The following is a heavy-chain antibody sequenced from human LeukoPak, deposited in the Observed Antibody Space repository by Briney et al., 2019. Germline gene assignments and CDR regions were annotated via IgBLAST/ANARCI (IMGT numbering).Heavy chain of an antibody. Sequence: SEALSLTCAVYGGSFSGYHWSWIRQPPGKGLEWIGEIDHSGSTNYNPSLKSRVTISVDTSKNQFSLKLSSVTAADTAVYYCAGNIAARLDYWGQGTLVTVSS. CDR1: GGSFSGYH. J-gene: IGHJ4*02. D-gene: IGHD6-6*01. V-gene: IGHV4-34*01. CDR3: AGNIAARLDY. CDR2: IDHSGST.